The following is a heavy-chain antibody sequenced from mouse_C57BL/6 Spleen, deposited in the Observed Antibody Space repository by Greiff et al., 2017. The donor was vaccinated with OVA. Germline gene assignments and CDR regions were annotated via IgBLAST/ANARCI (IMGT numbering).Heavy chain of an antibody. Sequence: SGAELVRPGASVTLSCKASGYTFTDYEMHWVKQTPVHGLEWIGAIDPETGGTAYNQKFQGKAILTADKSSSTAYMELRSLTSEDSAVYYCTLYDGYFDYWGQGTTLTVSS. CDR3: TLYDGYFDY. D-gene: IGHD2-12*01. CDR2: IDPETGGT. V-gene: IGHV1-15*01. CDR1: GYTFTDYE. J-gene: IGHJ2*01.